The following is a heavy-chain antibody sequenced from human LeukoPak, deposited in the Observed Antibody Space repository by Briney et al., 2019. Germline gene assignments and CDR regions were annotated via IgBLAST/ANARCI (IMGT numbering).Heavy chain of an antibody. CDR1: GFTFSTSW. V-gene: IGHV3-74*01. J-gene: IGHJ4*02. D-gene: IGHD3-10*01. Sequence: GGSLRLSCAASGFTFSTSWMYWVRQAPGKGLVWVSRIKSDGSSTSYADSVKGRFTISRDNAKNTLYLQMNSLRAEDTAMYYCVRDGGRLNFGNGASFDYWGQGTLVTVSS. CDR2: IKSDGSST. CDR3: VRDGGRLNFGNGASFDY.